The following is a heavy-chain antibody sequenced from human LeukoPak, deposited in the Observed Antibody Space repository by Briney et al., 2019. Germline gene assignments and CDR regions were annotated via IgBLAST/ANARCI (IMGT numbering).Heavy chain of an antibody. V-gene: IGHV3-21*01. Sequence: KPGGSLRLSCAASGFTFSNAWMNWVRQAPGEGLEWVSSISSESAHILYADSVKGRFTISRDNAQNSLYLQMNSLRAEDTAVYYCARFEMVAAAPLEYWGRGTLVTVSS. CDR3: ARFEMVAAAPLEY. J-gene: IGHJ4*02. D-gene: IGHD2-15*01. CDR1: GFTFSNAW. CDR2: ISSESAHI.